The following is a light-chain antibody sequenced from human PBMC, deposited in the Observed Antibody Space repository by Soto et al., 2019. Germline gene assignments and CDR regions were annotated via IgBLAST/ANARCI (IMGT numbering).Light chain of an antibody. J-gene: IGKJ4*01. CDR3: QQRFSWPPT. Sequence: EIGLTQSPATLSLSPGDRATLSCRASQRVSRYLAWYQQKPGQAPRLLIHDTSTRATGVPDTFSGSGSGTEFTLTINSLEPEDSAMYYCQQRFSWPPTFGGGTHVEIK. CDR1: QRVSRY. V-gene: IGKV3-11*01. CDR2: DTS.